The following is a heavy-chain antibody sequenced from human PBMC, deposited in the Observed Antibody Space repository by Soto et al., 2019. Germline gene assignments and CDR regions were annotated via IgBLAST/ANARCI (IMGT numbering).Heavy chain of an antibody. CDR3: AHSLIGYYYDSSGSNWFDP. CDR1: GFSLSTSGVG. D-gene: IGHD3-22*01. CDR2: IYWDDDK. Sequence: QLTLKESGPTLVKPTQTLTLTCTFSGFSLSTSGVGVGWIRQPPGKALEWLALIYWDDDKRYSPALKSRLTTTKDPSKNPVVLTMTNRDPVDTATYYCAHSLIGYYYDSSGSNWFDPWGQGTLVTVSS. V-gene: IGHV2-5*02. J-gene: IGHJ5*02.